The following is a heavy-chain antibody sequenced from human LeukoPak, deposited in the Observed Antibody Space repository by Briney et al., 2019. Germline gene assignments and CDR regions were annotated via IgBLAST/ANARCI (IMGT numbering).Heavy chain of an antibody. CDR2: INPSGGST. CDR1: GYTFTSYY. Sequence: ASVKVSCKASGYTFTSYYMHWVRQAPGQGLEWMGIINPSGGSTSYAQKFQGRVTMTRDTSTSTVYMELSSMRSEDTAVYYCAKSLLAIFGVASNYMDVWGKGTTVTVSS. J-gene: IGHJ6*03. D-gene: IGHD3-3*01. CDR3: AKSLLAIFGVASNYMDV. V-gene: IGHV1-46*03.